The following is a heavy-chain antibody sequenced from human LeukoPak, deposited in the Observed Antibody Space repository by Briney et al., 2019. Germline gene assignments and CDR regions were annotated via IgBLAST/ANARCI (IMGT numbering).Heavy chain of an antibody. V-gene: IGHV4-31*03. CDR2: IYYSGST. CDR3: ARSFYYYDSSGYWTDFRYFDY. CDR1: GGSISSGGYY. Sequence: ASQTLSLTCTVSGGSISSGGYYWSWIRQHPGKGLEWIGYIYYSGSTYYNPSLKSRVTISVDTSKNQFSLKLSSVTAADTAVYYCARSFYYYDSSGYWTDFRYFDYWGQGTLVTVSS. J-gene: IGHJ4*02. D-gene: IGHD3-22*01.